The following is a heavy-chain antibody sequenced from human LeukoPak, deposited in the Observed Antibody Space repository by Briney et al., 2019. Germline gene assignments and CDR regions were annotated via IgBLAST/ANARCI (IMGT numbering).Heavy chain of an antibody. CDR3: ARLYGSGPRGAFDI. Sequence: PSETLSLTCTVSGGSISSYYWSWIRQPPGKGLEWIGYIYYSGSSNYNPSLKSRVTISVDTSKNQFSLKLSSVTAADTAVYYCARLYGSGPRGAFDIWGQGTLVTVSS. CDR1: GGSISSYY. D-gene: IGHD3-10*01. J-gene: IGHJ3*02. V-gene: IGHV4-59*08. CDR2: IYYSGSS.